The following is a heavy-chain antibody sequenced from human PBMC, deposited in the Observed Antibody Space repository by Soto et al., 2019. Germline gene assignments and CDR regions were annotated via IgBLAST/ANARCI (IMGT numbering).Heavy chain of an antibody. V-gene: IGHV4-4*07. CDR3: ARDLATPPYNWLDP. J-gene: IGHJ5*02. Sequence: SETLSLTCTVSGGSIGHYYWSWIRQPAGKGLEWIGRIQASGGTLYNPSLNGRVTVSVDTSKSQFSLKLTSLSAADTAIYYCARDLATPPYNWLDPWGQGTMVTVYS. CDR2: IQASGGT. CDR1: GGSIGHYY.